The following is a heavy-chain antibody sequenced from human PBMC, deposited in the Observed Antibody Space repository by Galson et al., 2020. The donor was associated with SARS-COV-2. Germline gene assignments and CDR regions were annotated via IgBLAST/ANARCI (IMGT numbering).Heavy chain of an antibody. CDR1: GYSISSGYY. Sequence: SETLSLTCAVSGYSISSGYYWGWIRQPPGKGLEWIGRIYYSGSTYYNPSLKSRVTISVDTSKNQFSLKLSSVTAADTAVYYCARPRGIPGLVHYYFDLWCRGTLGTVSS. CDR3: ARPRGIPGLVHYYFDL. V-gene: IGHV4-38-2*01. CDR2: IYYSGST. D-gene: IGHD6-19*01. J-gene: IGHJ2*01.